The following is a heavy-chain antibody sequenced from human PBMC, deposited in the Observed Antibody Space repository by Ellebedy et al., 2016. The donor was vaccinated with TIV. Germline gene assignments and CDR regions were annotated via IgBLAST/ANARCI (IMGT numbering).Heavy chain of an antibody. CDR3: ARHYGDYGKDH. V-gene: IGHV3-30*03. Sequence: GGSLRLSXVGFGFTFSDSVMHWVRQAPGKGLDWVAGISVDGRAVHYPDSVKGRFTISRDNAQNTVYLQMNSLRLEDTAVYYCARHYGDYGKDHWGQGTLVTVSS. D-gene: IGHD4-17*01. CDR2: ISVDGRAV. J-gene: IGHJ4*02. CDR1: GFTFSDSV.